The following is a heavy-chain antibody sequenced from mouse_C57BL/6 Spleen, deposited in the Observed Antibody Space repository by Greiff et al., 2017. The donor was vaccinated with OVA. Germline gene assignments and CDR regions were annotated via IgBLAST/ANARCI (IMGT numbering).Heavy chain of an antibody. CDR2: IHPNSGST. D-gene: IGHD2-5*01. Sequence: QVQLQQPGAELVKPGASVKLSCKASGYTFTSYWMHWVKQRPGQGLEWIGMIHPNSGSTNYNEKFKSKATLTVDKSSSTAYMQLSSLTSEDSAVYYCAREGSNYDYFDYWGQVTTLTVA. J-gene: IGHJ2*01. CDR3: AREGSNYDYFDY. V-gene: IGHV1-64*01. CDR1: GYTFTSYW.